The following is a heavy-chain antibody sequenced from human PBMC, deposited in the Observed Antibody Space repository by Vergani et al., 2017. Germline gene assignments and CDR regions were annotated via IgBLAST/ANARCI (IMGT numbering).Heavy chain of an antibody. CDR2: TYPGDSDT. CDR3: ARRLGYSNYHFDY. Sequence: EVQLVQSGAEVKKPGESLKISCKGSGYSFTSYWIGLVRQMPGKGLECMGITYPGDSDTRYSPSFQRKVTISADKSISTAYLQWSSLKASDTAMFYCARRLGYSNYHFDYWGQGTLVTVSS. D-gene: IGHD4-11*01. CDR1: GYSFTSYW. V-gene: IGHV5-51*01. J-gene: IGHJ4*02.